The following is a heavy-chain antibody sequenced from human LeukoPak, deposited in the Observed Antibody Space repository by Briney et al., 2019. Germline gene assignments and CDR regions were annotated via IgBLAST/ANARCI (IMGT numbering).Heavy chain of an antibody. CDR1: GGSISSYY. Sequence: SETLSLTCTVSGGSISSYYWSWIRQPPGKGLEWIVYIYYSGSTNYNPSLKSRVTISVDTSKNQFSLKLSSVTAADTAVYYCASLAYCGGDRPCAFDIWGQGTMVTVSS. V-gene: IGHV4-59*01. J-gene: IGHJ3*02. D-gene: IGHD2-21*02. CDR2: IYYSGST. CDR3: ASLAYCGGDRPCAFDI.